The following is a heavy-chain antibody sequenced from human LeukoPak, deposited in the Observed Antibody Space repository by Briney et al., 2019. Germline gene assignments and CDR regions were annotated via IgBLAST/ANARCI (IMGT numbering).Heavy chain of an antibody. CDR1: GFTFSSYE. CDR3: ARERWWGGWAHYNWFDP. D-gene: IGHD3-3*01. V-gene: IGHV3-48*03. CDR2: ISSSGSTI. Sequence: PGGSLRLSCAASGFTFSSYEMNWVRQAPGKGLEWVSYISSSGSTIYYADSVKGRFTVSRDNAKNSLYLQMNSLGAEDTALYYCARERWWGGWAHYNWFDPWGQGILVTVSS. J-gene: IGHJ5*02.